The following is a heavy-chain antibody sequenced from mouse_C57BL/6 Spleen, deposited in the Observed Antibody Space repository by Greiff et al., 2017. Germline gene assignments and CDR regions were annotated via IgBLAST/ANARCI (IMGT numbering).Heavy chain of an antibody. CDR1: GYTFTSYW. J-gene: IGHJ3*01. CDR2: IHPNSGST. Sequence: QVQLQQPGAELVKPGASVKLSCKASGYTFTSYWMHWVKQRPGQGLEWIGMIHPNSGSTNYNEKFKSKATLTVDKSSGTAYMQLSSLTSEDSAVYYCARNYYGNGFAYWGQGTLVTVSA. V-gene: IGHV1-64*01. D-gene: IGHD2-1*01. CDR3: ARNYYGNGFAY.